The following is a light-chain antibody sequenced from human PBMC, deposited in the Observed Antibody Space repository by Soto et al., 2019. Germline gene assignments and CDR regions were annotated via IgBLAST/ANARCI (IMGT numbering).Light chain of an antibody. CDR3: QQYGSLIT. Sequence: EIVLTQSPATLYLSPGERATLSCRASQSVSNNYLAWYQQKPGQAPRLLIYGASNRATGVPARFSGSGSGTDFTLTINRLEPEDSAVYYCQQYGSLITFGQGTRLEIK. V-gene: IGKV3-20*01. CDR2: GAS. J-gene: IGKJ5*01. CDR1: QSVSNNY.